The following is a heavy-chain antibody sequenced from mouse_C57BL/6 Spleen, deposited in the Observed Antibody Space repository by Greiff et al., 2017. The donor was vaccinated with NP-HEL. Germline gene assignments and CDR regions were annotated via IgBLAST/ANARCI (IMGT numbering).Heavy chain of an antibody. Sequence: EVKVVESGGGLVKPGGSLKLSCAASGFTFSDYGMHWVRQAPEKGLEWVAYISSGSSTIYYADTVKGRFTISRDNAKNTLFLQMTSLRSEDTAMYYCARSRDYDGGFAYWGQGTLVTVSA. CDR2: ISSGSSTI. V-gene: IGHV5-17*01. CDR1: GFTFSDYG. D-gene: IGHD2-4*01. CDR3: ARSRDYDGGFAY. J-gene: IGHJ3*01.